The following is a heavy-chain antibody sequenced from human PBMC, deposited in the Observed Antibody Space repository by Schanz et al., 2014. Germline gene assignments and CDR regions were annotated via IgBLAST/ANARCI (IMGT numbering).Heavy chain of an antibody. CDR2: IKEDGSKK. Sequence: DVQLVESGGGLVQPGGSLRLSCAASGFTFTGHWMSWVRQAPGKGLEWVANIKEDGSKKYYVDSVRGRFTISRDNAKNSLYLQLNSLTAEDTAVYYCAKVREWWPYYFDYWGQGTLVTVSS. V-gene: IGHV3-7*03. CDR3: AKVREWWPYYFDY. CDR1: GFTFTGHW. J-gene: IGHJ4*02. D-gene: IGHD2-15*01.